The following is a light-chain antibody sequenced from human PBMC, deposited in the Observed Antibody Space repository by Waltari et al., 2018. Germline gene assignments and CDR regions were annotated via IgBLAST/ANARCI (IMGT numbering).Light chain of an antibody. CDR3: QQYYSTPLT. V-gene: IGKV4-1*01. CDR1: ASVLYSSNNKNH. Sequence: DIVMPQSPESLAVSLGERATINCKSRASVLYSSNNKNHLAWYQQKPGQPPKLLLYWASTRKSGVPDRFSGSGSETDFTLTVTSLQAEDAAVYYCQQYYSTPLTFGGGTRVEI. J-gene: IGKJ4*01. CDR2: WAS.